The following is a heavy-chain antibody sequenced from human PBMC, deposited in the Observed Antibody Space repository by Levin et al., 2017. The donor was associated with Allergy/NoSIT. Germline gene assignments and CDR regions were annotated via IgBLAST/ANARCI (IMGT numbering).Heavy chain of an antibody. CDR1: GGSISSYY. CDR3: ARDPGEYADAFDI. CDR2: IYYSGST. D-gene: IGHD3-10*01. J-gene: IGHJ3*02. Sequence: SQTLSLTCTVSGGSISSYYWSWIRQPPGKGLEWIGYIYYSGSTNYNPSLKSRVTISVDTSKNQFSLKLSSVTAADTAVYYCARDPGEYADAFDIWGQGTMVTVSS. V-gene: IGHV4-59*01.